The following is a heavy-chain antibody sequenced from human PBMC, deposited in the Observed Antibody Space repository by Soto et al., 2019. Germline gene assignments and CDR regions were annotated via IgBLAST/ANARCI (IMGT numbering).Heavy chain of an antibody. Sequence: GASVKVSCKASGYTFTSYAMHWARQAPGQRLEWMGWINAGFPTTKYSQKFQGRVTITADESTSTAYMELSSLRSEDTAVYYCVRDKDRQQLGGNYYYIMDVWGQGTTVTVSS. V-gene: IGHV1-3*01. CDR1: GYTFTSYA. J-gene: IGHJ6*01. CDR3: VRDKDRQQLGGNYYYIMDV. CDR2: INAGFPTT. D-gene: IGHD3-3*02.